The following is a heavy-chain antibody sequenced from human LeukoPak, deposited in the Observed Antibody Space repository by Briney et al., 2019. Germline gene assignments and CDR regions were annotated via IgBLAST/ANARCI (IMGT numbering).Heavy chain of an antibody. V-gene: IGHV1-69*13. CDR2: IIPIFGTA. Sequence: ASVKVSCKASGYTFTNYGISWVRQAPGQGLEWMGGIIPIFGTANYAQKFQGRVTITADESTSTAYMELSSLRSEDTAVYYCARKLAYCSGGSCYSAHWFDPWGQGTLVSVSS. D-gene: IGHD2-15*01. J-gene: IGHJ5*02. CDR1: GYTFTNYG. CDR3: ARKLAYCSGGSCYSAHWFDP.